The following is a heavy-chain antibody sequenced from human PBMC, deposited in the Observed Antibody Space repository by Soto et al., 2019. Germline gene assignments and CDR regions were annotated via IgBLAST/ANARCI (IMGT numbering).Heavy chain of an antibody. D-gene: IGHD2-2*01. CDR1: GYTFTSYA. V-gene: IGHV1-3*01. CDR2: INAGNGNT. Sequence: ASVKVSCKASGYTFTSYAMHWVRQAPGQRLEWMGWINAGNGNTKYSQKFQGRVTITRDTSASTAYMELSSLRSDDTAVYYCARDRDIVVVPAAFDYWGQGTLVTVSS. CDR3: ARDRDIVVVPAAFDY. J-gene: IGHJ4*02.